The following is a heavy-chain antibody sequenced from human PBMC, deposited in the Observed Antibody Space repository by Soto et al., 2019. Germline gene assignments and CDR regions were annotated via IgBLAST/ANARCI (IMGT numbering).Heavy chain of an antibody. J-gene: IGHJ4*02. V-gene: IGHV3-64*01. D-gene: IGHD3-9*01. CDR2: ISSNGGST. CDR3: ARDGGTSSRYFDI. CDR1: GFTFSSYA. Sequence: GGSLRLSCAASGFTFSSYAMHWVRQAPGKGLEYVSAISSNGGSTYYANSVKGRFTISRDNSKNTLYLQMGSLRAEDMAVYYCARDGGTSSRYFDIWGQGTLVTVSS.